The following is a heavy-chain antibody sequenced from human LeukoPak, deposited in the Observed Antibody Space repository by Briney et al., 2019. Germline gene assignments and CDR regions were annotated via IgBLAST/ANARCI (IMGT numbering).Heavy chain of an antibody. Sequence: GRSLRLSCAASGFTFSGYAMHWVRQAPGKGLEWVAVISYDGSNKYYADSVKGRFTISRDNSKNTLYLQMNSLRAEDTAVYYCARGLASGYYYSVDYWGQGTLVTVSS. CDR2: ISYDGSNK. D-gene: IGHD3-22*01. CDR3: ARGLASGYYYSVDY. V-gene: IGHV3-30-3*01. CDR1: GFTFSGYA. J-gene: IGHJ4*02.